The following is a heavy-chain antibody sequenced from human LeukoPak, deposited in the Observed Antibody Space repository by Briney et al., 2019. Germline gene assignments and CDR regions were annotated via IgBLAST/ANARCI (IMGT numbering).Heavy chain of an antibody. CDR2: IYYSGST. D-gene: IGHD1-1*01. CDR3: ARSVTTGDYFDY. Sequence: KPSETLSLTCTVSGGSISRYYWSWIRQLPGKGLEWIGYIYYSGSTNYNPSLKSRVTISVDTSKNQFSLKLSSVTAADTAVYHCARSVTTGDYFDYWGQGTLVTVSS. V-gene: IGHV4-59*01. J-gene: IGHJ4*02. CDR1: GGSISRYY.